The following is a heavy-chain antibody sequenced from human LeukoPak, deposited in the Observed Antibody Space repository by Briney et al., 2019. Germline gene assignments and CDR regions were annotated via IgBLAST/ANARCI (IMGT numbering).Heavy chain of an antibody. CDR2: ISGSGGST. D-gene: IGHD3-10*01. J-gene: IGHJ4*02. CDR1: GFTFSSFA. Sequence: GGSLRLSCAASGFTFSSFAMSWVRQAPGKGLEWVSAISGSGGSTYYADSVKGRFTISRDNSKNTLYLQMNSLRAEDTAVYYCAKDFGMVRGVLDYWGQGTLVTVSS. CDR3: AKDFGMVRGVLDY. V-gene: IGHV3-23*01.